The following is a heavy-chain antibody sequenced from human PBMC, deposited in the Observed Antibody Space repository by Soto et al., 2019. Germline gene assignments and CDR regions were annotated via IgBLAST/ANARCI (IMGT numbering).Heavy chain of an antibody. V-gene: IGHV5-51*01. J-gene: IGHJ6*02. Sequence: GESLKISCKGSGYSFTIYWIGWVRQMPGKGLEWMGIIYPGDSDTRYSPSFQGQVTISADKSISTAYLQWSSLKASDTAMYYCARHYXSSTSCYPVYYYYYGMDVWGQGTTVTVS. CDR3: ARHYXSSTSCYPVYYYYYGMDV. D-gene: IGHD2-2*01. CDR2: IYPGDSDT. CDR1: GYSFTIYW.